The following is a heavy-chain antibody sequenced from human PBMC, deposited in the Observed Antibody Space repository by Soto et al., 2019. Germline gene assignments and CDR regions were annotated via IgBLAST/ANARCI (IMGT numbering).Heavy chain of an antibody. Sequence: SVKVSCKASGGTFSNHIITWVRQAPGQGPEWMGRIIPMLDITNYAQKFQGRVTITADKSTTTAYMEVSSLRPEDTAMYYCVKDSSFGSDVSGHDEIDSWAQGTPVTVSA. V-gene: IGHV1-69*04. CDR2: IIPMLDIT. J-gene: IGHJ5*01. D-gene: IGHD5-12*01. CDR1: GGTFSNHI. CDR3: VKDSSFGSDVSGHDEIDS.